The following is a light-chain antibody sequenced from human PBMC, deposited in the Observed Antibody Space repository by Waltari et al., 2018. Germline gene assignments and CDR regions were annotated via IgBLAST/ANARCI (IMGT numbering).Light chain of an antibody. CDR1: QSVRGS. CDR3: QHYVRLPAT. V-gene: IGKV3-20*01. Sequence: EIVLTQSPGTLSLSPGERATLSCRASQSVRGSLAWYQQTAGQAPRLRIYGVSSRATGIPERFSGSGSGTDFSLTISRLEPEDFAVYYCQHYVRLPATFGQGTKVEIK. CDR2: GVS. J-gene: IGKJ1*01.